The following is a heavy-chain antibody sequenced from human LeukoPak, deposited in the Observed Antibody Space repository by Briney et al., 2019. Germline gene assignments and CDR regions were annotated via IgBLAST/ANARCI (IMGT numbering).Heavy chain of an antibody. CDR1: GGSISSGGYS. D-gene: IGHD4-23*01. J-gene: IGHJ3*02. V-gene: IGHV4-30-2*01. Sequence: SQTLSLTCAVSGGSISSGGYSWSWIRQPPGKGLEWIGYIYHSGSTYYNPSLKSRVTISVDRSKNQFSLKLSSVTAADTAVYCCAREPDYGGNLGAFDIWGQGTMVTVSS. CDR3: AREPDYGGNLGAFDI. CDR2: IYHSGST.